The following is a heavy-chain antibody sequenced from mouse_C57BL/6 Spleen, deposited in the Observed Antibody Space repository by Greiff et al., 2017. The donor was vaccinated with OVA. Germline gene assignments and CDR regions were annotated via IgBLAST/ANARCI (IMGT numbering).Heavy chain of an antibody. Sequence: EVQLQQSGTVLARPGASVKMSCKTSGYTFTSYWMHWVKQRPGQGLEWIGAIYPGNSDTSYNQKFKGKAKLTAVTSASTAYMELSSLTNEDSAVYYCTRGAYYSNFAWFAYWGQGTLVTVSA. J-gene: IGHJ3*01. D-gene: IGHD2-5*01. CDR2: IYPGNSDT. CDR3: TRGAYYSNFAWFAY. V-gene: IGHV1-5*01. CDR1: GYTFTSYW.